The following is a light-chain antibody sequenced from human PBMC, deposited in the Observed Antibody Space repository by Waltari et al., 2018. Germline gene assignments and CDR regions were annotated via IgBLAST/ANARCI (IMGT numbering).Light chain of an antibody. Sequence: QSGLTQPPSASGTPGQRVTISCSGSSSNIENYSVNWYQQLPGTAAKLLIYSNNQRPSGVPVRFSGSKSGTSASLAISGLQSDDEGDYYCAAWDDSLGGPLFGGGTELTVL. CDR1: SSNIENYS. V-gene: IGLV1-44*01. CDR3: AAWDDSLGGPL. J-gene: IGLJ2*01. CDR2: SNN.